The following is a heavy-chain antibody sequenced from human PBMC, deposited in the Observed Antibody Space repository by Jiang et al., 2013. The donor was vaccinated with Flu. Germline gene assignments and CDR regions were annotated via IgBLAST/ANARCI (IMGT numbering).Heavy chain of an antibody. J-gene: IGHJ4*02. Sequence: QTLSLTCAISGDSVSTNSAAWNWIRQSPSRGLEWLGRTYYRSKWYNDYAVSVKSRITFSPDTSKNQFSLHLNSVTPEDTAVYYCARYYDDNGGYFDSWGQGTLVTVSS. CDR2: TYYRSKWYN. CDR1: GDSVSTNSAA. V-gene: IGHV6-1*01. CDR3: ARYYDDNGGYFDS. D-gene: IGHD3-16*01.